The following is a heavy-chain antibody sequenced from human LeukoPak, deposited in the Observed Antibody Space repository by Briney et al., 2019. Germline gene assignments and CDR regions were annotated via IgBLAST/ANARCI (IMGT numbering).Heavy chain of an antibody. CDR2: ISYDGSNK. CDR3: ARDWLIGATVTAALDY. CDR1: GFTFSSYA. Sequence: SGGSLRLSCAASGFTFSSYAMHWVRQAPGKGLEWVAVISYDGSNKYYADSVKGRFTISRDNSKNTLYLQMNSLRAEDTAVYYCARDWLIGATVTAALDYWGQGTLVTVSS. J-gene: IGHJ4*02. D-gene: IGHD4-11*01. V-gene: IGHV3-30-3*01.